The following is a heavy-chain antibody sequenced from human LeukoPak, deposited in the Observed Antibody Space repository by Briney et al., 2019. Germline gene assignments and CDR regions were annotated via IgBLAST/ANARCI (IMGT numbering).Heavy chain of an antibody. V-gene: IGHV3-23*01. J-gene: IGHJ4*02. Sequence: GGSLRLSCAASGFTFSSYAMSWVRQAPGKGLEWVSAISGSGGTTYYANSVKGRFTFSRDNSKNTLYLQMNSLRAEDTAVYYCARGPAYSYYYFDYWGQGTLVTVSS. D-gene: IGHD2-21*01. CDR3: ARGPAYSYYYFDY. CDR2: ISGSGGTT. CDR1: GFTFSSYA.